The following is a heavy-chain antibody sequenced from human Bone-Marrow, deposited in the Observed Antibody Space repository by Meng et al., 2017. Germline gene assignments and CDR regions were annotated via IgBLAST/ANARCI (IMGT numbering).Heavy chain of an antibody. V-gene: IGHV3-30*01. CDR3: ARLVVVAAIDY. D-gene: IGHD2-15*01. J-gene: IGHJ4*02. Sequence: VRLVESVGGVVQPGRSLGLSCAASGFTLISDAMNLVRQAPGKGLEWVAVISYDGSNKYYADSVKGRFTISRDNSNNTLYLQMNSLRAEDTAVYYCARLVVVAAIDYWGQGTLVTVSS. CDR2: ISYDGSNK. CDR1: GFTLISDA.